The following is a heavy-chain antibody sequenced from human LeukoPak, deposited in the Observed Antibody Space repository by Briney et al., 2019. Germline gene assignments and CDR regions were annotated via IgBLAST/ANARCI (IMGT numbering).Heavy chain of an antibody. Sequence: SETLSLTCTVSGGSISSGSYYWSWIRQPAGKGLEWIGRIYTSGSTNYNPSLKSRVTISVDTSKKQLSPNLASVTAADTAVYYCARRGDAWQILYSFDVWGQGTAVIVSS. CDR3: ARRGDAWQILYSFDV. J-gene: IGHJ3*01. CDR1: GGSISSGSYY. CDR2: IYTSGST. D-gene: IGHD2-15*01. V-gene: IGHV4-61*02.